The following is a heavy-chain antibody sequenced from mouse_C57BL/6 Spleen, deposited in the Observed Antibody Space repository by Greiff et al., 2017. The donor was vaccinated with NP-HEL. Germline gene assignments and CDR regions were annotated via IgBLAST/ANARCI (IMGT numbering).Heavy chain of an antibody. CDR3: ARRDYYGSAFDY. Sequence: EVKLVESGGGLVKPGGSLKLSCAASGFTFSDYGMHWVRQAPEKGLEWVAYISSGSSTIYYADKVKGRFTISRDNAKNTLFLQMAGLRSEDTAMYYCARRDYYGSAFDYWGQGTTLTVSS. V-gene: IGHV5-17*01. CDR2: ISSGSSTI. J-gene: IGHJ2*01. D-gene: IGHD1-1*01. CDR1: GFTFSDYG.